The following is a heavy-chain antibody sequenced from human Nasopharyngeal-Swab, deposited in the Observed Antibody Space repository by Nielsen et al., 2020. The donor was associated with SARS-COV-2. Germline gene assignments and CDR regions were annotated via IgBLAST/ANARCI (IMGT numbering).Heavy chain of an antibody. CDR1: GYTYNTYG. Sequence: ASVKVSCKASGYTYNTYGTTWVRQAPGQGLEWMGWISAYNGNTDYAQKFQDRFTMTTDTSTSTAYMELKSLRSDDTAVYYCARLVRGSTINYFDFWGQGTLVTVSS. V-gene: IGHV1-18*04. J-gene: IGHJ4*02. CDR2: ISAYNGNT. D-gene: IGHD3-10*01. CDR3: ARLVRGSTINYFDF.